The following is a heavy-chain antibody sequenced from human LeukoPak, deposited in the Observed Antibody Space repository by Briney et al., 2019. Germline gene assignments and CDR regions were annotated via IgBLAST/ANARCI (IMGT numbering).Heavy chain of an antibody. D-gene: IGHD3-16*01. CDR3: ARGGAKGPYYFDY. V-gene: IGHV4-4*02. J-gene: IGHJ4*02. Sequence: ASGTLSLTCAVSGGSISSSNWWNWVRQPPGKGLEWIGEIYHSGSANYNPSLRSRVTISLDKSENQFSLKLNSVTAADTGVYYCARGGAKGPYYFDYWGQGTLVTVSS. CDR2: IYHSGSA. CDR1: GGSISSSNW.